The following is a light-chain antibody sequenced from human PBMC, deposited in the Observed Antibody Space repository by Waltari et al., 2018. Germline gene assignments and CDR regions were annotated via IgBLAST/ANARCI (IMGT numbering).Light chain of an antibody. J-gene: IGKJ4*01. V-gene: IGKV3-11*01. CDR3: QQYDTYPLA. Sequence: EIWLTQAPAALSLSPGERATLSCRASQSISTYLAWYQQKPGQPPRLLIYDASRRATGISARFSGSGSGTDFTLTISSLEPEDFAVYYCQQYDTYPLAFGGGTKVEIK. CDR2: DAS. CDR1: QSISTY.